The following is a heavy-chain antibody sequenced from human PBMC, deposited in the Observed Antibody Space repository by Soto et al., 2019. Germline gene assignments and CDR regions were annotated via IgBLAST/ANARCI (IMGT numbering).Heavy chain of an antibody. Sequence: PGGSLRLSCAASGFTFSSYEMNWVRQAPGKGLEWVSYISSSGSTIYYADSVKGRFTISRDNAKNSLYLQMNSLRAEDTAVYYCAKARPMVRGVILYYYGMDVWGQGTTVTVSS. J-gene: IGHJ6*02. CDR3: AKARPMVRGVILYYYGMDV. CDR2: ISSSGSTI. V-gene: IGHV3-48*03. D-gene: IGHD3-10*01. CDR1: GFTFSSYE.